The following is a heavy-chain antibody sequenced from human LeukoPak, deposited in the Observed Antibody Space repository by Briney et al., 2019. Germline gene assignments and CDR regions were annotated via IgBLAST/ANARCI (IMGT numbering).Heavy chain of an antibody. CDR2: INWNGGST. CDR1: GFTFDDYG. V-gene: IGHV3-20*04. CDR3: ARDKGLRPFDY. D-gene: IGHD5-12*01. J-gene: IGHJ4*02. Sequence: PGGSPRLSCAASGFTFDDYGMSWVRQAPGKGLEWVSGINWNGGSTGYADSVKGRFTISRDNAKNSLYLQMSSLRAEDTAVYYCARDKGLRPFDYWGQGTLVTVSS.